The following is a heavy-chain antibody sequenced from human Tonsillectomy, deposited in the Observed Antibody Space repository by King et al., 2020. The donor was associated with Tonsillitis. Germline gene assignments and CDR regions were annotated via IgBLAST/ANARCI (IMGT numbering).Heavy chain of an antibody. CDR1: GYTFTRYY. J-gene: IGHJ4*02. V-gene: IGHV1-46*01. CDR3: ATDRPSPD. CDR2: INPTGGST. Sequence: VQLVESGAEVKKPGASVKVSCKASGYTFTRYYMHWVRQAPGQGLEWMGIINPTGGSTRYAQKFQGRVTMTRDTSTSTVYMELSSLRSDDTAVCYCATDRPSPDWGQGTPVTVSS.